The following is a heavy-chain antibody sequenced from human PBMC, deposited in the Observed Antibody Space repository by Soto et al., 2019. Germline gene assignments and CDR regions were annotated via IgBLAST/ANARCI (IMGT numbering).Heavy chain of an antibody. V-gene: IGHV3-30-3*01. D-gene: IGHD2-15*01. Sequence: GGYVRLSCAASGFTFGSYAMHWVRQAPGKGLEWVAVISYDGSNKYYADSVKGRFTISRDNSKNTLYLQMNSLRAEDTAVYYCARDYWVVVVVAPPAPFDYWGTATLVTGSS. CDR1: GFTFGSYA. CDR3: ARDYWVVVVVAPPAPFDY. J-gene: IGHJ4*02. CDR2: ISYDGSNK.